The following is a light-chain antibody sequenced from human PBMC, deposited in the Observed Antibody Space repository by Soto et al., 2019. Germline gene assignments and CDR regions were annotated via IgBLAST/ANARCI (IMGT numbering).Light chain of an antibody. V-gene: IGKV3-20*01. Sequence: EIGLTQSPGTLSLSPGERATLSCSASQIITSNYLAWYQQKPGQAPRLLIYGASRRASGVPDRFSGSGSGTDFPLTISRLEPEDFAVYYCQRYGSSWGAFGQGTKLEIK. CDR2: GAS. CDR1: QIITSNY. CDR3: QRYGSSWGA. J-gene: IGKJ2*01.